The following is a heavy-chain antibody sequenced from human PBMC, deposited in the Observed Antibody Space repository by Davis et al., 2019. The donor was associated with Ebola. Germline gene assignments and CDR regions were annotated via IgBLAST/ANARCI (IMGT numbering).Heavy chain of an antibody. CDR1: GYTFTSYY. Sequence: ASVKVSCKASGYTFTSYYMHWVRQAPGQGLEWMGIINPSGGSTSYAQKFRGRVTMTRDTSTSTVYMELSSLRSEDTAVYYCARAVVVPYYGMDVWGQGTTVTVSS. CDR2: INPSGGST. V-gene: IGHV1-46*01. D-gene: IGHD2-2*01. CDR3: ARAVVVPYYGMDV. J-gene: IGHJ6*02.